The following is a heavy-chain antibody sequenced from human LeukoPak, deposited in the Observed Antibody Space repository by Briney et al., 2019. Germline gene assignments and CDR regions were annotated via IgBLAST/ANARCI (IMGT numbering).Heavy chain of an antibody. D-gene: IGHD2-8*01. J-gene: IGHJ4*02. CDR1: GFTVSSNY. CDR3: ARNPRRCTNGVCYRGHYFDY. Sequence: PGGSLRLSCAASGFTVSSNYMSWVRQAPGKGLEWVSVIYSGGSTYYADSVKDRFTISRDNSKNTLYLQMNSLRAEDTAVYYCARNPRRCTNGVCYRGHYFDYWGQGTLVTVSS. V-gene: IGHV3-66*01. CDR2: IYSGGST.